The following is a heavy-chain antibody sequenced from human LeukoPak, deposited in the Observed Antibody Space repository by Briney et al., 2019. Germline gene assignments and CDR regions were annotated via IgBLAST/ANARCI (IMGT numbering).Heavy chain of an antibody. Sequence: SGTLSLTCAVSGGSISSSNWWSWVRQPPGKGLEWIGEIYYSGSTNYSPSLKSRVTISLDTSKNQFSLKLNSVTAADTALYYCARDVGGFCTNGVCYGGDWFDPWGQGTQVTVSS. CDR3: ARDVGGFCTNGVCYGGDWFDP. CDR2: IYYSGST. V-gene: IGHV4-4*02. J-gene: IGHJ5*02. CDR1: GGSISSSNW. D-gene: IGHD2-8*01.